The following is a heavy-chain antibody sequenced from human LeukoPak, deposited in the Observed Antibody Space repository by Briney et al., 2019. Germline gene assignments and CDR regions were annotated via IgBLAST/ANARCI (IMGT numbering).Heavy chain of an antibody. V-gene: IGHV4-59*01. CDR3: ARAHSSSWYMDY. D-gene: IGHD6-13*01. CDR2: IYSSGST. CDR1: GGSISSYY. Sequence: PSETLSLTCTVSGGSISSYYWSWIRQPPGKGLEWIAYIYSSGSTNYNPSLKSRVTISVDTSKNQLSLKLNSVTAADTAVYYCARAHSSSWYMDYWGQGTLVTVSS. J-gene: IGHJ4*02.